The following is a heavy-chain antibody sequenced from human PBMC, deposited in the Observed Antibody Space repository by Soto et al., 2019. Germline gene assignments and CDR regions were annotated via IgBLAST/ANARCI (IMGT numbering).Heavy chain of an antibody. CDR3: AKDRGSYYSCFDY. D-gene: IGHD1-26*01. CDR2: ISYDGSNK. V-gene: IGHV3-30*18. Sequence: QVQLVESGGGVVQPGRSLRLSCAASGFTFSSYGMHWVRQAPGKGLEWVAVISYDGSNKYYADSVKGRFTISRDNSKNPLYLQMNSLRAEDTAVYYCAKDRGSYYSCFDYWGQGTLVTVSS. J-gene: IGHJ4*02. CDR1: GFTFSSYG.